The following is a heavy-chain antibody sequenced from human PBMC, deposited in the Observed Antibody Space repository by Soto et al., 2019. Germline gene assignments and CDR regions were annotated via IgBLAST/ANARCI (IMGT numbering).Heavy chain of an antibody. V-gene: IGHV1-69*02. J-gene: IGHJ3*02. CDR2: VIPIIGEG. D-gene: IGHD1-1*01. CDR1: GGTFSSQT. Sequence: QVQLVQSGAEVKEPGSSVKVSCKVSGGTFSSQTINWVRQVPGQGLEWMGSVIPIIGEGKYAQSFLGRVTITGERSTRTAYMERSSLRSEDTAVYYCARPAVNDLDADSSAFDIWGQGTMVTVSS. CDR3: ARPAVNDLDADSSAFDI.